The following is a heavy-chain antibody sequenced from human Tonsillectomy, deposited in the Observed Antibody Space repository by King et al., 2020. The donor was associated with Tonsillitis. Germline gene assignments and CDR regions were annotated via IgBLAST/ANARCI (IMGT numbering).Heavy chain of an antibody. Sequence: VQLQESGPRLVKPSQTLSLTCTVSGGSFSGGADYWSWIRQHPGKGLEWIGYSYDSDNTYYNPSLKSRLTISIDTSKNQFSLKLSSLSVADTAVYYCGRYEGGVFDSWGHGTLVTVSS. J-gene: IGHJ5*01. D-gene: IGHD2-15*01. CDR1: GGSFSGGADY. CDR3: GRYEGGVFDS. CDR2: SYDSDNT. V-gene: IGHV4-31*03.